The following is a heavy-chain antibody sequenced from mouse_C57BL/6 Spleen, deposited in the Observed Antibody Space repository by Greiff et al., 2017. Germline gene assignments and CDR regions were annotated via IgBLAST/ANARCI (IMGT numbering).Heavy chain of an antibody. CDR1: GYTFTSYW. V-gene: IGHV1-69*01. CDR3: ARSWDY. CDR2: IDPSDSYT. J-gene: IGHJ2*01. Sequence: VQLQQPGAELVMPGASVKLSCKASGYTFTSYWMHWVKQRPGQGLEWIGEIDPSDSYTNYNQKFKGKSTLTVDKSSSTAYIQLSSLTSEDSAVYYCARSWDYWGQGTTLTVSS.